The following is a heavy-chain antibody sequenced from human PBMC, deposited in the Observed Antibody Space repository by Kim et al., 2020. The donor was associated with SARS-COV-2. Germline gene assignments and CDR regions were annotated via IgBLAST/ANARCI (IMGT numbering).Heavy chain of an antibody. CDR3: AREWLGILAY. V-gene: IGHV3-7*01. CDR2: INQDESER. D-gene: IGHD6-19*01. J-gene: IGHJ4*02. CDR1: GFIFSNYR. Sequence: GGSLRLSCVASGFIFSNYRMAWVRQAPGKGLEWVANINQDESERYYAESAKGRFTISRDNAKNSLYLQMTSLRGDDTAIYYCAREWLGILAYWRQGTLVRVSS.